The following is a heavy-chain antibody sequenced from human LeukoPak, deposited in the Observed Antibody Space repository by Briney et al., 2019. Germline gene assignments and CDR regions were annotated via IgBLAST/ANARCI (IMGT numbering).Heavy chain of an antibody. CDR1: GGTFSSYA. V-gene: IGHV1-69*13. CDR2: VIPIFGIA. Sequence: GASVRVSCTASGGTFSSYAISWVRQAPGQGLEWMGGVIPIFGIANYAQKFQGRVTITADESTSTAYMELSSLRSEDTAVYYCARDGYYDYVWGSYRPRGYFDYWGQGTLVTVSS. D-gene: IGHD3-16*02. CDR3: ARDGYYDYVWGSYRPRGYFDY. J-gene: IGHJ4*02.